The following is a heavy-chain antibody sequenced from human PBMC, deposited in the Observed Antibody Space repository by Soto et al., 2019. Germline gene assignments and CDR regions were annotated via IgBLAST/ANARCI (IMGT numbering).Heavy chain of an antibody. CDR3: ASSESGLPFFDI. V-gene: IGHV1-69*12. CDR1: GGTFSSYA. CDR2: IIPIFGTA. D-gene: IGHD1-26*01. Sequence: QVQLVQSGAEVKKPGSSVKVSCKASGGTFSSYAISWVRQAPGQGLEWRGGIIPIFGTANYAQKLQGRVTITADESTSTAYMELSSLRSEDTAVYYCASSESGLPFFDIWGQGTMVTVSS. J-gene: IGHJ3*02.